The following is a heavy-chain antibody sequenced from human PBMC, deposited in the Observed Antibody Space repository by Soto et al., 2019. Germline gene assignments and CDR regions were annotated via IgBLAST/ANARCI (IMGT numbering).Heavy chain of an antibody. CDR2: ISYDGSNK. CDR1: GFTFSSYG. Sequence: GGSLRLSCAASGFTFSSYGMHWVRQAPGKGLEWVAVISYDGSNKYYADSVKGRFTISRDNSKNTLYLQMNSLRAEDTAVYYCAKDIVVVPGVRYYYYGMDVWGQGTTVTISS. CDR3: AKDIVVVPGVRYYYYGMDV. D-gene: IGHD2-2*01. J-gene: IGHJ6*02. V-gene: IGHV3-30*18.